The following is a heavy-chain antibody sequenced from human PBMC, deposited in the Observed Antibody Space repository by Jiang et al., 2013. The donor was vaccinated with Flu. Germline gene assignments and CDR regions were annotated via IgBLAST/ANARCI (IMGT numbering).Heavy chain of an antibody. CDR1: GLSLSTTEMC. J-gene: IGHJ5*02. CDR3: AHRRHDFWSDYYTRDWFDP. V-gene: IGHV2-5*08. CDR2: IDWDDDK. Sequence: KPTQTLTLTCTFSGLSLSTTEMCVSWIRQPPGKALEWLARIDWDDDKRYSPSLKSRLTITKDTSKNQVVLKMTNMDPVDTATYYCAHRRHDFWSDYYTRDWFDPWGQGTLVTVSS. D-gene: IGHD3-3*01.